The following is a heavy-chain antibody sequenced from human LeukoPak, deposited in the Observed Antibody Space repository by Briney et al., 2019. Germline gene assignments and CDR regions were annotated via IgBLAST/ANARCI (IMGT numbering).Heavy chain of an antibody. D-gene: IGHD2-2*01. Sequence: GGSLRLSCAGSGFTFSSYAMGWVRQAPGRGLEWISAISGSGGNTYYAASVKGRFTFSRDNSKNTLFLQMNSLRAEDTAVYYCAKGPKIPAPTYYFDYWGQGTLVTVSS. J-gene: IGHJ4*02. CDR1: GFTFSSYA. CDR2: ISGSGGNT. V-gene: IGHV3-23*01. CDR3: AKGPKIPAPTYYFDY.